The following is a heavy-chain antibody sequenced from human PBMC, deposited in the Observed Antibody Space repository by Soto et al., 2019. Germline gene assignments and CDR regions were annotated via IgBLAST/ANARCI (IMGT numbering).Heavy chain of an antibody. CDR2: TYYRSKWYN. V-gene: IGHV6-1*01. D-gene: IGHD6-13*01. CDR3: AREGNPGIAAAGGGAFDI. CDR1: GDSVSSNSAA. J-gene: IGHJ3*02. Sequence: QVQLQQSGPGLVKPSQTLSLTCAISGDSVSSNSAAWNWIRQSPSRGLEWLGRTYYRSKWYNDYAGSGKSRITINPDTYKNQFSLQLNSVTPEDTAVYYCAREGNPGIAAAGGGAFDIGGQGTMVTVSS.